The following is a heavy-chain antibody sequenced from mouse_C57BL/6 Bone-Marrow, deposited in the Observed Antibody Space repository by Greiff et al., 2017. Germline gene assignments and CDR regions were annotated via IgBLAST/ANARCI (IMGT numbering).Heavy chain of an antibody. D-gene: IGHD1-1*01. V-gene: IGHV1-72*01. CDR2: IDPNSGGT. CDR3: ARSGYYGSSPGYYAMDY. Sequence: VQLQQSGAELVKPGASVKLSCKASGYTFTSYWMHWVKQRPGRGLEWIGRIDPNSGGTKYNEKFKSQATLTVDKPSSTAYMQLSSLTSEYSAVYYCARSGYYGSSPGYYAMDYWGQGTSVTVSS. CDR1: GYTFTSYW. J-gene: IGHJ4*01.